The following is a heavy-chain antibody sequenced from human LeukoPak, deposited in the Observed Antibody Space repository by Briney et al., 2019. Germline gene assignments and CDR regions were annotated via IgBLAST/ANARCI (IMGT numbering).Heavy chain of an antibody. CDR3: ASYYDSSGYYRFDY. CDR1: GFTLSSYG. D-gene: IGHD3-22*01. J-gene: IGHJ4*02. Sequence: GGSLRLSCAASGFTLSSYGMHWVRQAPGKGLEWVALIWYDGNNEYYADSVKGRFTISRDNSKNTLYLQMNGLRGEDTAVYYCASYYDSSGYYRFDYWGQGTLVTVSS. V-gene: IGHV3-33*01. CDR2: IWYDGNNE.